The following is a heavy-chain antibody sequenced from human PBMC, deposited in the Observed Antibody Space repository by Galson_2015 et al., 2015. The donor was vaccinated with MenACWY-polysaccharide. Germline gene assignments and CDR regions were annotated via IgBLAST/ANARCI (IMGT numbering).Heavy chain of an antibody. Sequence: SVKVSCKASGYTFTSYDINWVRQATGQGLEWMGWVNPNSANTGYAQKFQGRVTMTRNASISTAYMELSSLTSEDTAVYYCARGRRDTAVAATAAALLDYWGQGILVTVSS. CDR2: VNPNSANT. CDR1: GYTFTSYD. CDR3: ARGRRDTAVAATAAALLDY. D-gene: IGHD6-19*01. V-gene: IGHV1-8*01. J-gene: IGHJ4*02.